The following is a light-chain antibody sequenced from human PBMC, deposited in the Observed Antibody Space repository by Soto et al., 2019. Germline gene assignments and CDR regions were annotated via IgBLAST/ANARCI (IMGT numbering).Light chain of an antibody. CDR1: QSVRSSY. Sequence: EIVLTQSPGTLSLSPGERATLSCRASQSVRSSYLAWYQQKPGQAPRLLIYGASSRATGIPDRFSGSGSGTDFTLTISRLEPEGFAVYYCQQYGSTPPYTFGQGTKREIK. J-gene: IGKJ2*01. CDR3: QQYGSTPPYT. CDR2: GAS. V-gene: IGKV3-20*01.